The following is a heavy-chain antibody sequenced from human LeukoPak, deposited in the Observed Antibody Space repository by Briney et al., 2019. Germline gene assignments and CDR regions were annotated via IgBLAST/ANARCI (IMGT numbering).Heavy chain of an antibody. CDR1: GYTFTSYY. Sequence: ASVKVSCKASGYTFTSYYMHWVRQAPGQGLEWMGIINPSGGSTSYAQKFQGRVTMTEDTSTDTAYMELRSLRSDDTAVYYCARDLGKARRITIFGVDRIGGYWGQGTLVTVSS. V-gene: IGHV1-46*01. CDR2: INPSGGST. CDR3: ARDLGKARRITIFGVDRIGGY. J-gene: IGHJ4*02. D-gene: IGHD3-3*01.